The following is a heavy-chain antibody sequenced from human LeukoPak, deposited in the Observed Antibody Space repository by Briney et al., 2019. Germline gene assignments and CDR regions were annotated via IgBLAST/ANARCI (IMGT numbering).Heavy chain of an antibody. J-gene: IGHJ3*02. Sequence: PGGSLRLTCAASGFTFSSYAMSWVRQAPGKGLEWISVSYSGGSTYYADSVKGRFTISRDNSKNTLYLQMNRLRAEDTAVYYCARPLWFGEDSDAFDIWGQGTMVTVSS. CDR1: GFTFSSYA. V-gene: IGHV3-66*02. CDR3: ARPLWFGEDSDAFDI. CDR2: SYSGGST. D-gene: IGHD3-10*01.